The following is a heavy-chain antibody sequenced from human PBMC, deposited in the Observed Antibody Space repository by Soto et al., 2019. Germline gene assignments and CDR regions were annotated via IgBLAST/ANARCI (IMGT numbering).Heavy chain of an antibody. Sequence: SETLSLTCTVSGGSISSDYWTWIRQPPGERLEWIGYIYYNGNTNYNSSLKSRVTISIDTSKNQFSLKLNSVTAADTAVYFCARLAYTSGLTFDYWGQGTLVTVSS. CDR2: IYYNGNT. J-gene: IGHJ4*02. CDR3: ARLAYTSGLTFDY. V-gene: IGHV4-59*01. CDR1: GGSISSDY. D-gene: IGHD2-8*02.